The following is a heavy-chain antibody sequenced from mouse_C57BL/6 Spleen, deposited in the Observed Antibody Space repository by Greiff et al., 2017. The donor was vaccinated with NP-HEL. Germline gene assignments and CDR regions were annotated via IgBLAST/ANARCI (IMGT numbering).Heavy chain of an antibody. CDR2: IDPSDSET. J-gene: IGHJ3*01. D-gene: IGHD1-1*01. Sequence: QVQLQQPGAELVRPGSSVTLSCKASGYTFTSYWMHWVKQRPIQGLEWIGNIDPSDSETHYNQTFKDKATLTVDKSSSTAYMQLSSLTSEDSAVYYCARGGYYGSSHQAWFAYWGQGTLVTVSA. CDR3: ARGGYYGSSHQAWFAY. CDR1: GYTFTSYW. V-gene: IGHV1-52*01.